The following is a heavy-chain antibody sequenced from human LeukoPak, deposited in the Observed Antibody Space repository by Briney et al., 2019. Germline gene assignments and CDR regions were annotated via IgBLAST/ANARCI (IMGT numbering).Heavy chain of an antibody. J-gene: IGHJ5*02. Sequence: GASVKVSCKASGYTFTSYDINRVRQATGQGLEWLGWMNPNSGNTGYAQKFQGRVTITRNTSTSTAYMEMSSLTSEDTAVYYCARGRDWLRWFDPWGQGTLVTVSS. CDR3: ARGRDWLRWFDP. CDR2: MNPNSGNT. CDR1: GYTFTSYD. D-gene: IGHD3/OR15-3a*01. V-gene: IGHV1-8*03.